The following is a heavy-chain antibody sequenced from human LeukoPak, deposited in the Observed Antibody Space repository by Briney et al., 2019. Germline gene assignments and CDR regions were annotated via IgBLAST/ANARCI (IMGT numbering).Heavy chain of an antibody. V-gene: IGHV3-30*18. CDR1: GFIFSSYG. CDR2: ISYDGTDK. J-gene: IGHJ1*01. Sequence: GGSLRLSCAASGFIFSSYGMHWVRQAPGKGLEWAAVISYDGTDKDYADSVKGRFTISRDNSNNALYLQMNSLRAEDTAVYYCAKDRNFEGGTTAGYFHLWGQGTLVTVSS. CDR3: AKDRNFEGGTTAGYFHL. D-gene: IGHD1-7*01.